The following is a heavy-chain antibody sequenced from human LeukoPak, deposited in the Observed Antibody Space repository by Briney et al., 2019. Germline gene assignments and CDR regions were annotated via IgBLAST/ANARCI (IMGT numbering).Heavy chain of an antibody. Sequence: GGSLRLSCAASGFTFSTQAMTWVRQAPGRGLEWVSGISGSSDNIYYADSVKGRFTISRDNSRDTLYLQMNSLRAEDTAVYYCAREHYVWGTYSWRASGMDVWGQGTTVTVSS. CDR1: GFTFSTQA. D-gene: IGHD3-16*02. CDR2: ISGSSDNI. CDR3: AREHYVWGTYSWRASGMDV. V-gene: IGHV3-23*01. J-gene: IGHJ6*02.